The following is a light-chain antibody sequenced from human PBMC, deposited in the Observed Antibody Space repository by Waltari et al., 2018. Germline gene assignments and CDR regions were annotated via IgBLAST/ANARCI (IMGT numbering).Light chain of an antibody. CDR3: QQYYSPPWT. Sequence: DIVMTQSPDSLAVSLGERATINCKSSQSVLYTSNNKNYLAWYQQKPGQPPNLRFYWASTRESGVPDRFSGSGSGTDFTLTISGLQAEDVAVYYCQQYYSPPWTFGQGTQVEIK. V-gene: IGKV4-1*01. CDR1: QSVLYTSNNKNY. CDR2: WAS. J-gene: IGKJ1*01.